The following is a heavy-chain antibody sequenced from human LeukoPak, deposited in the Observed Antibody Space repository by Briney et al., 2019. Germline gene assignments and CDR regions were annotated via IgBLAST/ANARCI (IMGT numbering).Heavy chain of an antibody. CDR2: INPNSGGT. J-gene: IGHJ6*03. CDR3: ARAGEQQLTHYYYYYMDV. CDR1: GYTFTGYY. Sequence: ASVKVSCKASGYTFTGYYMHWVRQAPGQGLEWMGWINPNSGGTNYAQKFQGRVTMTRDTSISTAYMELSRLRSDDTAVYYCARAGEQQLTHYYYYYMDVWGKGTTVTVSS. D-gene: IGHD6-13*01. V-gene: IGHV1-2*02.